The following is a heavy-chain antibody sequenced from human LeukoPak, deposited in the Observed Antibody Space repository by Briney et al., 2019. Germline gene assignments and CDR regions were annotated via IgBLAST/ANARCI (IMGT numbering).Heavy chain of an antibody. CDR1: GFTFSSYA. V-gene: IGHV3-48*03. Sequence: PGGSLRLSCAASGFTFSSYAMSWVRQAPGKGLEWVSYISSSGSTIYYADSVKGRFTISRDNAKNSLYLQMNSLRAEDTAVYYCARDPYGSGNFDYWGQGTLVTVSS. D-gene: IGHD3-10*01. CDR3: ARDPYGSGNFDY. CDR2: ISSSGSTI. J-gene: IGHJ4*02.